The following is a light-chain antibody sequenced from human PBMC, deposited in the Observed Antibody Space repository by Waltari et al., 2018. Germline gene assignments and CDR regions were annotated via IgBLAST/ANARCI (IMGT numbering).Light chain of an antibody. Sequence: DTVMTQSPATLSVSPGERATLSCRASQSVSSNLAWYQQKPGQAPRLLIYGASIRATGIPARFSGSVSGTEFTLTINSLQSGDFAVFYCQQYHNWPPTFGQGTKLEI. V-gene: IGKV3-15*01. J-gene: IGKJ2*01. CDR1: QSVSSN. CDR2: GAS. CDR3: QQYHNWPPT.